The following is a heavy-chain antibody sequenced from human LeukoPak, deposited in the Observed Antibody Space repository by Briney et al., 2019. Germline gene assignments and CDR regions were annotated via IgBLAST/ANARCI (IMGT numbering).Heavy chain of an antibody. CDR2: INPNSGVT. CDR1: GYTFTAYS. J-gene: IGHJ4*02. CDR3: ARVGVEGASCYDY. Sequence: ASVKVSFKASGYTFTAYSMHWVRQAPGQGLEWMGWINPNSGVTNYAQKFQGRVTMTRDTSISTAYMELSSLRSDDTAVYYCARVGVEGASCYDYWGQGTLVTVSS. V-gene: IGHV1-2*02. D-gene: IGHD2-2*01.